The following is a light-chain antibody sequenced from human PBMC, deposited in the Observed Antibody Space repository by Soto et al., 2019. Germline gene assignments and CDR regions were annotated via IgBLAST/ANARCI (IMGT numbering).Light chain of an antibody. CDR3: QLRSDWPPTYT. J-gene: IGKJ2*01. Sequence: EIVLTQSPATLSLSPGTGATLSCRASQIVTSSLAWYQQRPGQAPRLLIYDTFTRATGIPARFSAKGAGTDVTLTISRLEPEDSAVYFCQLRSDWPPTYTFGQGTKLE. CDR2: DTF. V-gene: IGKV3-11*01. CDR1: QIVTSS.